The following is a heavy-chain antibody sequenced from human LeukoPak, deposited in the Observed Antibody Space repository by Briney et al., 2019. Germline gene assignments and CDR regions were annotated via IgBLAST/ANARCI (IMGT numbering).Heavy chain of an antibody. J-gene: IGHJ4*02. CDR3: ARERGGDGTFDY. CDR2: IYHSGST. D-gene: IGHD2-21*02. V-gene: IGHV4-30-2*01. Sequence: SETLSLTCAVSGGSISSGGYSWSWIRQPPGKGLGWIGYIYHSGSTYYNPSLKSRVTISVDRSKNQFSLKLSSVTAADTAVYYCARERGGDGTFDYWGQGTLVTVSS. CDR1: GGSISSGGYS.